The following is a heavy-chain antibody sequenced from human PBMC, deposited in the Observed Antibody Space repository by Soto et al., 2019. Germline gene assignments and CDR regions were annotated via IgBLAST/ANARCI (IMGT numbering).Heavy chain of an antibody. CDR2: INAGNGNT. D-gene: IGHD6-19*01. J-gene: IGHJ4*02. CDR1: GYTFTGYA. Sequence: QVQLVQSGAEEKKPGASVKVSCKASGYTFTGYARHWVRQAPGQRLEWMGWINAGNGNTKYSQKFQVRVTITRDTSASTAYMELISLRSEDTAVYYCARAVAVPADFDYWGQGTLVTVSS. V-gene: IGHV1-3*05. CDR3: ARAVAVPADFDY.